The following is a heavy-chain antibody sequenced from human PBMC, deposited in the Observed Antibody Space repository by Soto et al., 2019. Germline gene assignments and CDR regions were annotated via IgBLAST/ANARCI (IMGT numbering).Heavy chain of an antibody. J-gene: IGHJ4*02. CDR3: AHGRGWLFEY. D-gene: IGHD6-19*01. CDR1: GFSLSSSAVG. Sequence: QITLKESGPPLVKPTQTLTLTCSFSGFSLSSSAVGVGWIRQPPGKAPEWLALIYWNDDKQYSPSPKSRFTITMDTTKTQVVLTMTNRDPVDTARYHCAHGRGWLFEYWGQGILVTVSS. CDR2: IYWNDDK. V-gene: IGHV2-5*01.